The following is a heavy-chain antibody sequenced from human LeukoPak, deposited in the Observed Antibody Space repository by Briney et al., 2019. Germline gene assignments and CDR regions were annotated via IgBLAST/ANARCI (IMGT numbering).Heavy chain of an antibody. CDR3: AKGTSYYYYYMDV. CDR1: GFTFSSYS. V-gene: IGHV3-30*02. CDR2: IRYDGSNK. Sequence: GGSLRLSCAASGFTFSSYSMNWVRQAPGKGLEWVAFIRYDGSNKYYADSVKGRFTISRDNSKNTLYLQMNSLRDEDTAVYYCAKGTSYYYYYMDVWGKGTTVTVSS. D-gene: IGHD2-2*01. J-gene: IGHJ6*03.